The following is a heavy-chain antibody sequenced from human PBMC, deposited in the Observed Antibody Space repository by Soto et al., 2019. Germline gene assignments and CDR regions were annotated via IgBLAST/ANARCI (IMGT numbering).Heavy chain of an antibody. CDR2: VSANADGT. CDR3: SKGRLSFDF. CDR1: GFIFINYA. J-gene: IGHJ4*02. Sequence: GGSLRLSCATSGFIFINYAINWVRQAPGKGLEWVSFVSANADGTFYADSVKGRFSISRDNSKNILYLQMNNLRVEDTAIYYCSKGRLSFDFWGPGTLVTVSS. V-gene: IGHV3-23*01.